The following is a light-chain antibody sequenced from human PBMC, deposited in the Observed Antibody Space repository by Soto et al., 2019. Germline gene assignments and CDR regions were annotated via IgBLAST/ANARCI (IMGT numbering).Light chain of an antibody. Sequence: QSVLTQPASVSGSPGQSITISCTGTSSDVGAFDYVSWYQQHPGKAPKLMIYDVSNRPSGVSNRFSGSKSGNTASLTISGLQTEDEADYYCSSYTGLSTLVFGGGTKLTVL. V-gene: IGLV2-14*01. CDR2: DVS. J-gene: IGLJ2*01. CDR3: SSYTGLSTLV. CDR1: SSDVGAFDY.